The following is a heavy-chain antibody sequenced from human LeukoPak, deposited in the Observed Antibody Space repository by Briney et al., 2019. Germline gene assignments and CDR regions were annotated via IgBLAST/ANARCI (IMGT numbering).Heavy chain of an antibody. Sequence: ASVKVSCKASGYTFTNYFMHWVRQAPGQGLEWMGIINPRGGSTGYAQKFQGRITMTTDISTRTVYTELSSLESEDTAVYYCARRDCVGDCYSNWFDPWGQGTLVTVSS. D-gene: IGHD2-21*02. V-gene: IGHV1-46*01. CDR1: GYTFTNYF. CDR2: INPRGGST. CDR3: ARRDCVGDCYSNWFDP. J-gene: IGHJ5*02.